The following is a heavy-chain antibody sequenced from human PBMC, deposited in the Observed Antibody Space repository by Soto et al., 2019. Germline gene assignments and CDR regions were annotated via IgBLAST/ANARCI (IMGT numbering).Heavy chain of an antibody. V-gene: IGHV3-23*01. D-gene: IGHD3-10*01. CDR1: GFTFNTYP. CDR2: ISSTAGRTS. J-gene: IGHJ6*02. Sequence: GGSLRLSCATPGFTFNTYPMTWVRQAPGKGLEWVSSISSTAGRTSSYADSVKGRFAISRDFSDNTVYLQMNNLRVDDTAVYFCAKGVLSFHYGMEVWGQGTTVTV. CDR3: AKGVLSFHYGMEV.